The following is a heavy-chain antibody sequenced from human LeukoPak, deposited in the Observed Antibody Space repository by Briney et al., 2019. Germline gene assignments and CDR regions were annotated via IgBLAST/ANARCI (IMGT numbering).Heavy chain of an antibody. CDR3: AKDGAAAGNFDY. J-gene: IGHJ4*02. CDR2: ISGSGGST. CDR1: GFTFTSYA. V-gene: IGHV3-23*01. D-gene: IGHD6-13*01. Sequence: GGSLRLSCAASGFTFTSYAMSWVRQAPRKGLEWGSGISGSGGSTYYADSVKGRFTISRDNSKNTVYLQMNSLRAEDTAVYYCAKDGAAAGNFDYWGQGTLVTVSS.